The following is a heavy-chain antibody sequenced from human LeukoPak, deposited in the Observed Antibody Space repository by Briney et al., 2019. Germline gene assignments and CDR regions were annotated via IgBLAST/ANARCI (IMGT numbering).Heavy chain of an antibody. CDR1: GFTLSSYA. CDR2: ISVSGNT. Sequence: GGSLRLSCAAPGFTLSSYAMSWVRQGPGKGLEWVSAISVSGNTYHADSVKGRFTISRDSYKNTLYLQMNSLRAEDAAVYYCAKAPVTTCSGAYCYPFDYWGQGTLVTVSS. J-gene: IGHJ4*02. V-gene: IGHV3-23*01. D-gene: IGHD2-15*01. CDR3: AKAPVTTCSGAYCYPFDY.